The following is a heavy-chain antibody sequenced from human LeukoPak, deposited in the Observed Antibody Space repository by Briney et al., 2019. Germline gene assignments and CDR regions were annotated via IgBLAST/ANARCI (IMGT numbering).Heavy chain of an antibody. CDR1: GFTFSSYA. CDR2: ISGSGGST. J-gene: IGHJ4*02. V-gene: IGHV3-23*01. Sequence: GGSLRLSCAASGFTFSSYAMSWVRQAPGKGLEWVSAISGSGGSTYYADSVKGRFTISRDNSKNTLYLQMNSLRAEDTAVYYCAKADDSSGYYISLFDYWGQGTLVTVSP. D-gene: IGHD3-22*01. CDR3: AKADDSSGYYISLFDY.